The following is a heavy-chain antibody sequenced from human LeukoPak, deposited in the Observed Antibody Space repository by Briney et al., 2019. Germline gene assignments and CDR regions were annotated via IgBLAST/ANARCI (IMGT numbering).Heavy chain of an antibody. V-gene: IGHV4-4*07. D-gene: IGHD3-10*01. Sequence: PSETLSLTCTVSGGSTSSYYWSWIRQPAGKGLEWIGRIYTSGSTNYNPSLKSRVTMSVDTSKNQFSLKLSSVTAADTAVYYCAREVVLWFGELWNYFDYWGQGTLVTVSS. CDR3: AREVVLWFGELWNYFDY. J-gene: IGHJ4*02. CDR1: GGSTSSYY. CDR2: IYTSGST.